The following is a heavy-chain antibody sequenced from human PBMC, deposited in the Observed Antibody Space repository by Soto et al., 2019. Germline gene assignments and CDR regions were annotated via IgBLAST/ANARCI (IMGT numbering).Heavy chain of an antibody. D-gene: IGHD2-15*01. V-gene: IGHV1-8*01. CDR3: ARMGFGGYCSGGSCYSVYYYYMDV. CDR2: MNPNSGNT. Sequence: ASVKVSCKASGYTFTSCDINWVRQATGQGLEWMGWMNPNSGNTGYAQKFQGRVTMTRNTSISTAYMELSSLRSEDTAVYYCARMGFGGYCSGGSCYSVYYYYMDVWGKGTTVTVSS. CDR1: GYTFTSCD. J-gene: IGHJ6*03.